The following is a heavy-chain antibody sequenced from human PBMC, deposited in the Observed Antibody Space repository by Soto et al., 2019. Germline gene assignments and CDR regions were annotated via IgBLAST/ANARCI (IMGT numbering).Heavy chain of an antibody. Sequence: ASVKVSCKASGYTFTRSGISWVRQAPGQGLEWMGWISTYNGDTNYAQTFQGRVTMTTDTSTSTVHMEVRSLRSDDTAVYYCARASTTVTTLDYWGQGALVTVSS. CDR2: ISTYNGDT. J-gene: IGHJ4*02. CDR1: GYTFTRSG. CDR3: ARASTTVTTLDY. D-gene: IGHD4-17*01. V-gene: IGHV1-18*01.